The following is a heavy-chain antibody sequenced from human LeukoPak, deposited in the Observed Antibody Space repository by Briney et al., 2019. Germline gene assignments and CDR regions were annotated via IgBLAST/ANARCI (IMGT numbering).Heavy chain of an antibody. CDR3: TRGGSADPFEH. D-gene: IGHD1-26*01. J-gene: IGHJ4*02. V-gene: IGHV4-59*08. Sequence: PSETLSLTCTISSGSIGSFYWSWIRQPPGKGLEWIGYINFSGSTKSNSALESQVTISMDTSKNQFSLKLNSVTAADTAVYYCTRGGSADPFEHWGQGTLVTVSS. CDR1: SGSIGSFY. CDR2: INFSGST.